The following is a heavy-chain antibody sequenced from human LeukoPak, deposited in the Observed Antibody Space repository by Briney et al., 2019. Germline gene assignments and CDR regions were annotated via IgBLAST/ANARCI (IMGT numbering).Heavy chain of an antibody. D-gene: IGHD5-24*01. Sequence: PGGSLRLSCAGSKFTFSNYWMTWVRQAPGKGLERVANIKKDGGETYYMESVKGRFTISRDNARNSLYLQMNSLTVEDTAVYYCARDMGWQQFDQWGQGTLVTVSS. CDR1: KFTFSNYW. J-gene: IGHJ4*02. CDR3: ARDMGWQQFDQ. V-gene: IGHV3-7*01. CDR2: IKKDGGET.